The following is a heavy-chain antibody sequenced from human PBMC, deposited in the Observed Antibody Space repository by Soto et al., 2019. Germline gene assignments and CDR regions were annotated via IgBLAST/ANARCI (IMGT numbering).Heavy chain of an antibody. CDR1: GFRFDDYA. CDR3: AKARAASSDHYFDH. Sequence: EVQLVESGGGLEQPGRSLRLSCVASGFRFDDYAMHWVRQAPGKGLEWVSAISWNSGKIGYEDSVKGRFTISRDNAKNSLYLQMNRLRDEDTALYYCAKARAASSDHYFDHWGQGTLVTVSS. CDR2: ISWNSGKI. V-gene: IGHV3-9*01. J-gene: IGHJ4*02. D-gene: IGHD6-19*01.